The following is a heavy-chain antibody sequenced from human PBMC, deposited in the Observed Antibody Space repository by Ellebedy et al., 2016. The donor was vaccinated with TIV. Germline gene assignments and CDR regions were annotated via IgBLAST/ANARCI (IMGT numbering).Heavy chain of an antibody. CDR1: GYTFTSYG. Sequence: ASVKVSCKASGYTFTSYGISWVRQAPGQGLEWMGWISAYNGNTNYAQKLQGRVTMTTDTSTSTAYMELRSLRSDDTAVYYCARAHGGAVAVSFYYYGMDVWGQGTTVTVSS. CDR2: ISAYNGNT. J-gene: IGHJ6*02. D-gene: IGHD6-19*01. V-gene: IGHV1-18*04. CDR3: ARAHGGAVAVSFYYYGMDV.